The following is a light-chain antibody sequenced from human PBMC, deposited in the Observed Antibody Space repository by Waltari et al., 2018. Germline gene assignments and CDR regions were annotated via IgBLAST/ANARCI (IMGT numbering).Light chain of an antibody. CDR3: CSCAGSYADEV. CDR1: ISDVGGYNY. J-gene: IGLJ3*02. V-gene: IGLV2-11*01. CDR2: DVS. Sequence: QSALTQPRSVSGSPGQSVTISCTGTISDVGGYNYVSWYQQHPRQAPKLMIYDVSKPPSGVPDRLSGSKSGNTASLTISVLQTEDEADYYCCSCAGSYADEVFGGGTKLTVL.